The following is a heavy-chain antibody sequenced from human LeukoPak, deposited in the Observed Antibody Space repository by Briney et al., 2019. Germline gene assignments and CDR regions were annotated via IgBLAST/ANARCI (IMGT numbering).Heavy chain of an antibody. J-gene: IGHJ4*02. CDR3: ARGLFGGFAAAPFDH. CDR1: GGTFDNYA. CDR2: IIPMLGKT. D-gene: IGHD2-2*01. V-gene: IGHV1-69*04. Sequence: SVKVSCKPSGGTFDNYAVNWVREAPGLGLEWMGRIIPMLGKTNSAQKFQDRVTFTADKSTGTAYMELTHLRPDDTAVYFCARGLFGGFAAAPFDHWGQGTLVTVSP.